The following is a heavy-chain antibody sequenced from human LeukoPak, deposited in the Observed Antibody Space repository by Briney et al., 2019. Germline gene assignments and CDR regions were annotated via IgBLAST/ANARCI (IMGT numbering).Heavy chain of an antibody. V-gene: IGHV1-18*01. CDR2: ISAYNGNT. D-gene: IGHD3-3*01. CDR1: GYTFTSYG. J-gene: IGHJ4*02. CDR3: ARGLGYDFWSGYSPGYYFDY. Sequence: ASVKVSCKASGYTFTSYGISWVRQAPGQGLEWMGWISAYNGNTNYAQKLQGRVTMTTDPSTSTAYMELRSLRSDDTAVYYCARGLGYDFWSGYSPGYYFDYWGQGTLVTVSS.